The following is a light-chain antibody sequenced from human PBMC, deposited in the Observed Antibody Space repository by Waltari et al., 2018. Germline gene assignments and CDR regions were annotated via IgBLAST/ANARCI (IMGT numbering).Light chain of an antibody. CDR2: GAS. Sequence: EIVITQSPATLSLSPGERATLSCRASQYVSSSLAWYQQKPGQGPRLLIYGASSRATGTPDRFSGSGSGTEFTLTISSLEPEDVAVYYCQQNSNWPRTFGQGTKVEIK. CDR1: QYVSSS. J-gene: IGKJ1*01. V-gene: IGKV3D-15*01. CDR3: QQNSNWPRT.